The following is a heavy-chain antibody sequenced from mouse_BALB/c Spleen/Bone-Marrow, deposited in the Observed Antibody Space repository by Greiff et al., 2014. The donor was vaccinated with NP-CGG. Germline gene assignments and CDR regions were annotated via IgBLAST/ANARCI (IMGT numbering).Heavy chain of an antibody. CDR1: GYTSTDYA. CDR3: ARGRYDFAY. CDR2: ISTYSGNT. D-gene: IGHD2-3*01. J-gene: IGHJ3*01. V-gene: IGHV1-67*01. Sequence: QVHVKQSGPELVRPGVSVKISCKGSGYTSTDYAMHWVKQSHAKSLEWIGVISTYSGNTNYNQKFKGKATMTVDKSSSTAYMELARLTSEDSAIYYCARGRYDFAYWGQGTLVTVSA.